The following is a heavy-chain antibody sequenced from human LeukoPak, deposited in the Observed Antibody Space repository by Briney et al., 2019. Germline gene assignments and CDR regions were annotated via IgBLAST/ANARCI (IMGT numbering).Heavy chain of an antibody. CDR2: ISDNAGSDK. Sequence: PGGSLRLSCAVSGLIFRSYGMHWVRQAPGKGLEWVAAISDNAGSDKHYADSVKGRFTISRDNSRNTLYVQMNSLRPEDTAVYYCAQWAGTGTKYFGAWGQGTLVTVSS. CDR3: AQWAGTGTKYFGA. J-gene: IGHJ5*02. D-gene: IGHD4-17*01. V-gene: IGHV3-30*03. CDR1: GLIFRSYG.